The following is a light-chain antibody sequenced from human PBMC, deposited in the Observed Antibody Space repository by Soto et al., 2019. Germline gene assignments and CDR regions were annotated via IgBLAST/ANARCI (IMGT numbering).Light chain of an antibody. V-gene: IGLV1-40*01. J-gene: IGLJ3*02. CDR3: QSYDNALSAWV. Sequence: QSVLTQPPSVSGAPGQRVTISCTGSSSNIGAGYDVNWYQQLPGTAPKLLIYVNNNRPSGVPDRFSGSKSGTSASLAITGLQAEDEAAYYCQSYDNALSAWVFGGGTKLTVL. CDR2: VNN. CDR1: SSNIGAGYD.